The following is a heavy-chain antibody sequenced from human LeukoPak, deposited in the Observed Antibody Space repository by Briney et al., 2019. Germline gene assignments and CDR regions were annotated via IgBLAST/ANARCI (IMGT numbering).Heavy chain of an antibody. CDR1: GYIFTSYW. J-gene: IGHJ3*02. Sequence: GASLQISCQGSGYIFTSYWISWVRQLPGKGLEWMGRIDPSDSDTNYSPSFQGHVTISADKYISTANLQWSSLKASDTAMYYCARLERSGAFDIWGQGTMVTVSS. CDR3: ARLERSGAFDI. CDR2: IDPSDSDT. V-gene: IGHV5-10-1*01. D-gene: IGHD1-1*01.